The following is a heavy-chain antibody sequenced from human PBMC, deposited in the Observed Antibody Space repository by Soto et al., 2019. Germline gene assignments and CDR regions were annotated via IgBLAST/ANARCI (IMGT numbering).Heavy chain of an antibody. D-gene: IGHD2-2*01. CDR2: IIPICGTA. CDR1: GGTFSSYA. Sequence: ASVKVSCKASGGTFSSYAISWVRQAPGQGLEWMGGIIPICGTANYAQKFQGRVTITADESTSTAYMELSSLRSEDTAVYYCAREGWERYVQYCSSTSCYHDYYYGMDVWGQGTTVTVSS. V-gene: IGHV1-69*13. CDR3: AREGWERYVQYCSSTSCYHDYYYGMDV. J-gene: IGHJ6*02.